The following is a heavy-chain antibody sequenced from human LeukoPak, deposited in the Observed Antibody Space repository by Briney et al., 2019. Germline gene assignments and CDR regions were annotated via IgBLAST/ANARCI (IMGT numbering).Heavy chain of an antibody. V-gene: IGHV4-4*02. Sequence: SETLSLTCAVSGASISSRSWWSWVRQSPGKGLEWIGEVYHSGSTSNNPSLQSRVAISVDTSKNQFSLKLSSVTAADTAIYYCARRGNSGYDYDYWGQGTLVTVSS. CDR2: VYHSGST. D-gene: IGHD5-12*01. CDR1: GASISSRSW. CDR3: ARRGNSGYDYDY. J-gene: IGHJ4*02.